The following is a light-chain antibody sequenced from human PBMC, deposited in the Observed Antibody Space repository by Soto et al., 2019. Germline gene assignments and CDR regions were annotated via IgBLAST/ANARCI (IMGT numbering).Light chain of an antibody. J-gene: IGKJ5*01. CDR2: TLS. CDR1: RTLLDGADGNTY. CDR3: MQRTYLPIT. V-gene: IGKV2-40*01. Sequence: DMVMPQSPLSLPFTPGEPASISCMSMRTLLDGADGNTYLDWYVQKPGQSPQRLIYTLSSRASGVPDRFSGIGSRTDFTLKISRVEAEDVGVYYCMQRTYLPITFGQGTILDIK.